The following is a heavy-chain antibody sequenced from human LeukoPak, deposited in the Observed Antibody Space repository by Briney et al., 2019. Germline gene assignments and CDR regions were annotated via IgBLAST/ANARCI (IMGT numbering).Heavy chain of an antibody. CDR3: ARRLCSGGACYLDY. J-gene: IGHJ4*02. Sequence: GGSLRLSCAASGFTFSSYWMSWVRQAPGKGLEWVANIREDGNEKYYADSVKGQFTISRDNAKNSLFLQMDSLRAEDTAVYYCARRLCSGGACYLDYWGQGTLVTVSS. CDR2: IREDGNEK. V-gene: IGHV3-7*01. D-gene: IGHD2-15*01. CDR1: GFTFSSYW.